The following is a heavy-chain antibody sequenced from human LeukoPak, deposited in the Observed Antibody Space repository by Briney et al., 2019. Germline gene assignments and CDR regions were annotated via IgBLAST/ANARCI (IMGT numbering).Heavy chain of an antibody. V-gene: IGHV3-53*01. CDR3: ARVVFDGDLDY. D-gene: IGHD4-17*01. CDR1: GFTVSSNY. J-gene: IGHJ4*02. CDR2: IYSGGST. Sequence: GRSLRLSCAASGFTVSSNYMSWVRQAPGKGLEWVSVIYSGGSTYYADSVKGRFTISRDNSKNTLYLQMNSLRAEDTAVYYCARVVFDGDLDYWGQGTLVTVSS.